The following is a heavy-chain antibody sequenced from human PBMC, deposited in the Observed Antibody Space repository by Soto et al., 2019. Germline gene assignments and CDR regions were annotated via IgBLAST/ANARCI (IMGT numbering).Heavy chain of an antibody. CDR3: ARARRSGIAVSYGMDV. D-gene: IGHD6-19*01. V-gene: IGHV3-13*01. J-gene: IGHJ6*02. CDR2: IGTAGDT. Sequence: GGSLRLSCAASGFTFSSYDMHWVRQATGKGLEWVSAIGTAGDTYYPGSVKGRFTISRENAKNSLYLQMNSLRAGDTAVYYCARARRSGIAVSYGMDVWGQGTTVTVSS. CDR1: GFTFSSYD.